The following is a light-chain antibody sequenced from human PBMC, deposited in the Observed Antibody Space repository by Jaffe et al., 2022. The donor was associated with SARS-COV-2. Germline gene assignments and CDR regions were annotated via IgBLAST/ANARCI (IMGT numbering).Light chain of an antibody. J-gene: IGKJ3*01. CDR2: AAS. CDR1: QDIGSY. V-gene: IGKV1-9*01. CDR3: QKLNSYPPI. Sequence: DIQLTQSPSLLSAYLGGRVTITCRASQDIGSYLAWYQQKPGKAPKLLIYAASALQSGVPARFSGYGYGTEFTLAIRGLQTEDFATYYCQKLNSYPPIFGPGTKVEI.